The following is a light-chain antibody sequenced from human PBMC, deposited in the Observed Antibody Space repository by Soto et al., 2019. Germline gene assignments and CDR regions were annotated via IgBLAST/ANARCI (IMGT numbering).Light chain of an antibody. CDR1: SSNIGAGYA. V-gene: IGLV1-40*01. CDR3: QSYDSSLSGHVV. Sequence: QSVLTQPPSVSGAPGQRVTISCTGSSSNIGAGYAVHWYQQLPGTAPKLLIYGNSNQPSGVPDRFSGSKSGTSASLAITGLQAEDEADYYCQSYDSSLSGHVVFGGGTKLTVL. J-gene: IGLJ2*01. CDR2: GNS.